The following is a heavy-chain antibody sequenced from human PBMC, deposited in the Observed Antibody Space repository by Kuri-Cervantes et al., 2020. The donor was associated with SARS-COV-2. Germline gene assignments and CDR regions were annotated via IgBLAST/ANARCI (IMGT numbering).Heavy chain of an antibody. D-gene: IGHD4-17*01. CDR3: AKDLTVTTFVGPWFDP. Sequence: GESLKISCAASGFTFSSYGMHWVRQAPGKGLEWVAVISYDGSNKYYADSVKGRFTISRDNSNNTLYLQINSLRAEDTAVYYCAKDLTVTTFVGPWFDPWGQGTLVTVSS. J-gene: IGHJ5*02. CDR2: ISYDGSNK. CDR1: GFTFSSYG. V-gene: IGHV3-30*18.